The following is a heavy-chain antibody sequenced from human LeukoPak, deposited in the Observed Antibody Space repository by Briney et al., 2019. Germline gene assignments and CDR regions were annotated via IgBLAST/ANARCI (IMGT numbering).Heavy chain of an antibody. V-gene: IGHV3-74*01. CDR3: ATTGSGSYYDY. CDR1: GFSFSSSW. Sequence: GGSLRLSCAPSGFSFSSSWMHWVRQVPGKGLEWVSRINADETSTTYAESVKRRFTISRDNAKNTLFLQMNSLRAEDTAVYYCATTGSGSYYDYWGQGTLVTVSS. CDR2: INADETST. D-gene: IGHD1-26*01. J-gene: IGHJ4*02.